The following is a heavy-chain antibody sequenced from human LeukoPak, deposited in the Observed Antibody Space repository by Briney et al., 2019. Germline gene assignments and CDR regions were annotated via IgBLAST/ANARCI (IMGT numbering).Heavy chain of an antibody. CDR3: AREGHYDSSGSPDY. CDR2: IIPIFGTA. D-gene: IGHD3-22*01. CDR1: GGTFSSYA. Sequence: GSSVKVSCKASGGTFSSYAISWVRQAPGQGLEWMGGIIPIFGTANYAQKFQGRVTITADESTSTAYMELSSLRSEDTAVYYCAREGHYDSSGSPDYWGQGTLVTVSS. V-gene: IGHV1-69*01. J-gene: IGHJ4*02.